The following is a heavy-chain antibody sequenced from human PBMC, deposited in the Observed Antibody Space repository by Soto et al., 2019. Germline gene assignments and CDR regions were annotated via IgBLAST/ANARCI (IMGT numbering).Heavy chain of an antibody. J-gene: IGHJ6*02. CDR2: ISAYNGNT. Sequence: GASVKVSCKASGYTFTSYGISWVRQAPGQGLEWMGWISAYNGNTNYAQKLQGRVTMTTDTSTSTAYMELRSLRSDDTAVYYCARDGVLGENYHYYGMSVWGQGTTVTVSS. V-gene: IGHV1-18*01. CDR1: GYTFTSYG. D-gene: IGHD3-16*01. CDR3: ARDGVLGENYHYYGMSV.